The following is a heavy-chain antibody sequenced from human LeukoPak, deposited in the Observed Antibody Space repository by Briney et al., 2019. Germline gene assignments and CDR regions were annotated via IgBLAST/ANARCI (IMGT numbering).Heavy chain of an antibody. V-gene: IGHV3-48*01. Sequence: GGSLRLSCAASGFTFSSYSMNWVRQAPGKGLEWVSYISSGSSTIYYADSVKGRFTISRDNSKNTLYLQMNSLRAEDTAVYYCAREGSGSYLDAFDIWGQGTMVTVSS. J-gene: IGHJ3*02. D-gene: IGHD3-10*01. CDR1: GFTFSSYS. CDR3: AREGSGSYLDAFDI. CDR2: ISSGSSTI.